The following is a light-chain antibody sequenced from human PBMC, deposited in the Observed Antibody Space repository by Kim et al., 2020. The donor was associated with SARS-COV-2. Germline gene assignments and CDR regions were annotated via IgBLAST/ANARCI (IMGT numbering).Light chain of an antibody. CDR1: QSINSW. J-gene: IGKJ2*01. CDR2: DAS. CDR3: HQYQSYPYT. V-gene: IGKV1-5*01. Sequence: SSSVVDRVTITCRASQSINSWLAWYKQQPGTAPKLLFYDASSVKSGVPPRFSGRGSGTEFTLTSSSLQPDDFATYYCHQYQSYPYTFSQGTKLEI.